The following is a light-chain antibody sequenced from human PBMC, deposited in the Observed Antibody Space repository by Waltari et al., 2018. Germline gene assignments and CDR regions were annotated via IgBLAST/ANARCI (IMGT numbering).Light chain of an antibody. V-gene: IGKV3-20*01. CDR3: QKYDRLPAT. Sequence: EIVLTQSPGTLSLSPGERGTLSCRASQSVSRFLAWYQQKPGQAPRLLIYGASTRATGIPDRFSSSGSGTDFSLTISRLEPEDFAVYYCQKYDRLPATFGQGTKVEIK. CDR1: QSVSRF. CDR2: GAS. J-gene: IGKJ1*01.